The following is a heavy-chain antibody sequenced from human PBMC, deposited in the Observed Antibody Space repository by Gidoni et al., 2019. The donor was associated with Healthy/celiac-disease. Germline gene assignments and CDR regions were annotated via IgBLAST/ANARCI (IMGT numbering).Heavy chain of an antibody. CDR1: GFPFSSYA. CDR2: ISGSGGST. Sequence: EVQLFESGGGLVQPGGSLRLSCAASGFPFSSYAMSWVRQAPGQGLEWVSAISGSGGSTYYADSVKGRFTISRDNSKNTLYLQMNSLRAEDTAVYYCAKHPHITIFVEGCHYWGQGTLVTVSS. J-gene: IGHJ4*02. CDR3: AKHPHITIFVEGCHY. V-gene: IGHV3-23*01. D-gene: IGHD3-3*01.